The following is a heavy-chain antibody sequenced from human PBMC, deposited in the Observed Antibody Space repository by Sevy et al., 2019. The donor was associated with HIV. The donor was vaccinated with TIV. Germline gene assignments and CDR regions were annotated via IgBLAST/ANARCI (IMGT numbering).Heavy chain of an antibody. CDR1: GFTVSSNY. Sequence: GGSLRLSCAASGFTVSSNYMSWVRQAPGKGLEWVSVIYSGGSTYYADSVKGRFTISRDNSKNTLYLQMNSLRAEDTAVYYCARDRGGNYCSGGSCYSDHYGMDVWGQGTTVTVYS. V-gene: IGHV3-53*01. J-gene: IGHJ6*02. CDR2: IYSGGST. D-gene: IGHD2-15*01. CDR3: ARDRGGNYCSGGSCYSDHYGMDV.